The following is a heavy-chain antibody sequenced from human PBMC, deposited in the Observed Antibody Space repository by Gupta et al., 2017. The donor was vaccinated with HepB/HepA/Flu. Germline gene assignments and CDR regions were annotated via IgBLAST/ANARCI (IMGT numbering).Heavy chain of an antibody. V-gene: IGHV3-21*01. CDR1: GFTFSSYS. CDR2: ISSSSSYI. D-gene: IGHD6-13*01. CDR3: ARDNLYSSSWHDY. Sequence: EVQLVESGGGLVKPGGSLRLSCAASGFTFSSYSMNWVRQAPGKGLEWVSSISSSSSYIYYADSVKGRFTISRDNAKNSLYLQMNSLRAEDTAVYYCARDNLYSSSWHDYWGQGTLVTVSS. J-gene: IGHJ4*02.